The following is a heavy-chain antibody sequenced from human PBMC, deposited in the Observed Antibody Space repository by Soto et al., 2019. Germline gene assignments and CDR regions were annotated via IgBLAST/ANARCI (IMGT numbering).Heavy chain of an antibody. CDR1: GGSISSYY. J-gene: IGHJ4*02. CDR3: ARHRYSGSYDY. CDR2: IYYSGST. V-gene: IGHV4-59*08. Sequence: PSETPSLTCTVSGGSISSYYWSWIRQPPGKGLEWIGYIYYSGSTNYNPSLKSRVTISVDTSKNQFSLKLSSVTAADTAVYYCARHRYSGSYDYWGQGTLVTVSS. D-gene: IGHD1-26*01.